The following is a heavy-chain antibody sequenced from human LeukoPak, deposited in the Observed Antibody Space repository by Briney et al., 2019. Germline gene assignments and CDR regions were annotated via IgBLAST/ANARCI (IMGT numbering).Heavy chain of an antibody. CDR1: GYTFTSYG. J-gene: IGHJ3*02. D-gene: IGHD2-21*01. CDR2: ISAYNGNT. V-gene: IGHV1-18*01. Sequence: ASVKVSCKASGYTFTSYGISWVRQAPGQGLEWMGWISAYNGNTNYAQKLQGRVTMTTDTSTSTAYMELRSLRSDDTAVYYCARDWGDINTHDCFDIWGQGTMVNVS. CDR3: ARDWGDINTHDCFDI.